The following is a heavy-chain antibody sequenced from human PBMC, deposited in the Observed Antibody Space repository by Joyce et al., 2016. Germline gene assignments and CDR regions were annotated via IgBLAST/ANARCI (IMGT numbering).Heavy chain of an antibody. CDR2: ISATGGST. CDR1: GLTFSSYA. J-gene: IGHJ4*02. Sequence: EVQLLESGGGLVQPGGSPRLSCAASGLTFSSYAMNWVRQTPGKGLEGVSAISATGGSTYYADSVKGRFTISRDSSKNTLYLQMNSLRAEDTAVYYCAKSSGSGSTYYFDFWGQGTLVTVSS. V-gene: IGHV3-23*01. CDR3: AKSSGSGSTYYFDF. D-gene: IGHD3-10*01.